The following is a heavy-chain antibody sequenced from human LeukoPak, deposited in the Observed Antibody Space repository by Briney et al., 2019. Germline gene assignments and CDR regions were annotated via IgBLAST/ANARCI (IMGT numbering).Heavy chain of an antibody. CDR2: IYHSGST. J-gene: IGHJ4*02. CDR1: GGSISSGGYS. D-gene: IGHD6-19*01. Sequence: TSETLSLTCAVSGGSISSGGYSWSWIRQPPGKGLEWIGYIYHSGSTYYNPSLKSRVTISVDRSKNQFSLKLSSVTAADTAVYYCARHHSSGWYYFDYWGQGTLVTVSS. CDR3: ARHHSSGWYYFDY. V-gene: IGHV4-30-2*01.